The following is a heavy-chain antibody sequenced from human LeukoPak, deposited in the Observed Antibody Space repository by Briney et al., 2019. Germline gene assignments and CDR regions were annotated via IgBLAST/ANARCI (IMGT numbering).Heavy chain of an antibody. J-gene: IGHJ3*02. CDR1: GGSISSYY. V-gene: IGHV4-59*01. Sequence: PSETLSLTCTVSGGSISSYYWSWIRQPPGKGLEWIGYIYYSGSTNYNPSLKSRVTISVDTSKNQFSLKLTSVTAADTAVYYCARVYGSGYDFRGAFDIWGQGTMVTVSS. D-gene: IGHD5-12*01. CDR2: IYYSGST. CDR3: ARVYGSGYDFRGAFDI.